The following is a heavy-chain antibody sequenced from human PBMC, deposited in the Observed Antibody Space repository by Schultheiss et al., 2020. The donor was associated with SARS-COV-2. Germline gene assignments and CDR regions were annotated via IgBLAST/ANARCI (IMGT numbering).Heavy chain of an antibody. D-gene: IGHD5-12*01. Sequence: GGSLRLSCAASGFTVSSNYMSWVRQAPGKGLEWVSVIYSGGSTYYADSVKGRFTISRDNSKNTLYLQMNSLRAEDTAVYSCAKDGLWYGGHGSWFDPWGQGTLVTVSS. J-gene: IGHJ5*02. V-gene: IGHV3-53*05. CDR1: GFTVSSNY. CDR3: AKDGLWYGGHGSWFDP. CDR2: IYSGGST.